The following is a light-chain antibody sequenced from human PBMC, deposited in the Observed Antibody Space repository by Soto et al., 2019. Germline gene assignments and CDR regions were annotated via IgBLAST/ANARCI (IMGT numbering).Light chain of an antibody. CDR2: GAS. V-gene: IGKV3-20*01. CDR1: QSVTSSS. CDR3: QQYGSSPRT. J-gene: IGKJ2*01. Sequence: ESVLTQSPGTLSLSPGERATLSCRASQSVTSSSLAWYQQKPGQAPRLLIYGASSRATGIPDRFSGSGSGTDFTLTINRLKPEDFAVYYCQQYGSSPRTFGQGTKLEIK.